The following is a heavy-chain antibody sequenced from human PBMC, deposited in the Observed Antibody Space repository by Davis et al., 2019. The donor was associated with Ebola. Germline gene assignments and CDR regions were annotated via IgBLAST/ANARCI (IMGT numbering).Heavy chain of an antibody. CDR3: AKMDIVLTCAFDI. D-gene: IGHD2-2*03. J-gene: IGHJ3*02. CDR1: GFTFSSYA. V-gene: IGHV3-23*01. CDR2: VSGSGGST. Sequence: GGSLRLSCAASGFTFSSYAMSWVRQAPGKGLEWVSAVSGSGGSTYYADSVKGRFTISRDNSKNTLYLQMNSLRAEDTAVYYCAKMDIVLTCAFDIWGQGTMVTVSS.